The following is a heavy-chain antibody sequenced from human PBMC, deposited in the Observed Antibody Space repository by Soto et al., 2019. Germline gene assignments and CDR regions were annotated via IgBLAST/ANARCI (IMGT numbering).Heavy chain of an antibody. D-gene: IGHD2-2*02. CDR1: GFTFSSFG. Sequence: GGSLRLSCEASGFTFSSFGMHWVRQAPGKGLEWVTFVSYDGSKTYSSDSMNGRFTISRDNSKNTLYLQMNSLRAEDTAVYYCAKDPLNSYCSSTSCYIPWGQGTLVTVSS. J-gene: IGHJ5*02. CDR3: AKDPLNSYCSSTSCYIP. V-gene: IGHV3-30*18. CDR2: VSYDGSKT.